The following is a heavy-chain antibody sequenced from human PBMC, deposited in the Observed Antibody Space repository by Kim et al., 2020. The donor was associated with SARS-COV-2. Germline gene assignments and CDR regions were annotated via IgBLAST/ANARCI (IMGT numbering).Heavy chain of an antibody. CDR1: GFIFSNYW. CDR2: IKEDGSEI. J-gene: IGHJ4*02. Sequence: GGSLRLSCAGSGFIFSNYWMNWVRQAPGKGLEWLANIKEDGSEIYYGDSVRGLFTISRDNARNSLYLQMNSLRADDTAVYYCARDSTSHYLDFDYWGQG. V-gene: IGHV3-7*01. CDR3: ARDSTSHYLDFDY. D-gene: IGHD2-2*01.